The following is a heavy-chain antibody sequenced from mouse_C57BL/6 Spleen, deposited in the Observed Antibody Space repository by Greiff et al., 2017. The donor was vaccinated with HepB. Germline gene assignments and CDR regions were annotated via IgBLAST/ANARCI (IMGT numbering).Heavy chain of an antibody. CDR1: GYTFTDYY. CDR2: INPNNGGT. CDR3: ARGVVPYLPYFDY. Sequence: EVQLQQSGPELVKPGASVKISCKASGYTFTDYYMNWVKQSHGKSLEWIGDINPNNGGTSYNQKFKGKATLTVDKSSSTAYMELRSLTSEDSAVYYCARGVVPYLPYFDYWGQGTTLTVSS. D-gene: IGHD5-5*01. J-gene: IGHJ2*01. V-gene: IGHV1-26*01.